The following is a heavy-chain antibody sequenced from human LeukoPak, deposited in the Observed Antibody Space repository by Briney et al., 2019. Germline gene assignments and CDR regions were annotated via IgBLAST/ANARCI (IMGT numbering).Heavy chain of an antibody. CDR3: ATDGGPYCAGDCYPGHY. V-gene: IGHV1-18*01. D-gene: IGHD2-21*02. J-gene: IGHJ4*02. CDR1: VYTFTNNG. CDR2: ISTSNGNT. Sequence: GASVNVSFKASVYTFTNNGISWVGQAPGQGREWMGWISTSNGNTNHSDNFQGRLTLTTESSTSTAHMELKRLTSDDPAVYYWATDGGPYCAGDCYPGHYWGQGTLVTVSS.